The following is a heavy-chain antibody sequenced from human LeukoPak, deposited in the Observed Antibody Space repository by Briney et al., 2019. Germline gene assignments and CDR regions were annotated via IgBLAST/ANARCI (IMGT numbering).Heavy chain of an antibody. CDR1: GGSISSYY. CDR3: ARDLGYYDSSGIAFDI. D-gene: IGHD3-22*01. V-gene: IGHV4-4*07. CDR2: TYTSGGT. Sequence: SETLSLTCTVSGGSISSYYWSWIRQPAGKGLEWIGRTYTSGGTNYNPSLKSRVTMSVDTSKNQFSLKLSSVTAADTAVYYCARDLGYYDSSGIAFDIWGQGTMVTVSS. J-gene: IGHJ3*02.